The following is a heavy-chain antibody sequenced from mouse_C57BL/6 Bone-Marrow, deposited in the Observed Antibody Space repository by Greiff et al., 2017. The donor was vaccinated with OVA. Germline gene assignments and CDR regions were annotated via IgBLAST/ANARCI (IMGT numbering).Heavy chain of an antibody. CDR1: GYTFTSYW. CDR2: IDPSDSYT. D-gene: IGHD2-4*01. CDR3: AFYDYDVEDYAMDY. J-gene: IGHJ4*01. V-gene: IGHV1-69*01. Sequence: QVQLQQPGAELVMPGASVKLSCKASGYTFTSYWMHWVKQRPGQGLEWIGEIDPSDSYTNYNQKFKGKSTLTVDKSSSTAYMQLSSLTSEDSAVYYCAFYDYDVEDYAMDYWGQGTSVTVSS.